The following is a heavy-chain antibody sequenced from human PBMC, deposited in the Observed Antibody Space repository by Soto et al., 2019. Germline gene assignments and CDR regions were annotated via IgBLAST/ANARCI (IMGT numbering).Heavy chain of an antibody. V-gene: IGHV1-2*04. D-gene: IGHD3-3*01. CDR2: INPNSGGT. CDR1: GYTFTGYY. CDR3: VREKYYDFWSGSLAHYMDV. Sequence: GASVKVSCKASGYTFTGYYMHWVRQAPGQGLEWMGWINPNSGGTNYAQKFQGWVTMTRDTSISTAYMELSRLRSDDTAVYYCVREKYYDFWSGSLAHYMDVWGKGTTVTVSS. J-gene: IGHJ6*03.